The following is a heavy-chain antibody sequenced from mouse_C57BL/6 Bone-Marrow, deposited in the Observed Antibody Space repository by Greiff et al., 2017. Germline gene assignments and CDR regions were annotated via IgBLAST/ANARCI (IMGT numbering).Heavy chain of an antibody. V-gene: IGHV1-19*01. D-gene: IGHD1-1*01. CDR3: ARNGNGDWYFDV. CDR1: GYTFTDYY. CDR2: INPYNGGT. Sequence: VQLQQSGPVLVKPGASVKMSCKASGYTFTDYYMNWVKQSHGKSLEWIGVINPYNGGTSYNQKFKGKATLTVDTSSSTAYMELNSLTSEDSAVYYCARNGNGDWYFDVWGTGTTVTVAS. J-gene: IGHJ1*03.